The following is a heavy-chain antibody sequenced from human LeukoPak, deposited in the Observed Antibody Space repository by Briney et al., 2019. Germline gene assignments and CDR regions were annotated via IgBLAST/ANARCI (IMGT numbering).Heavy chain of an antibody. Sequence: PSETLSLTCTVSGYSISSANYWAWIRQPPGKALEWIGSIYHSGSTYYNPSLKSRVTISVDTSKNEFSLKLSSVTAADTAVYYCARSGSSGYCPTRGYYFDYWGQGTLVTVSS. CDR1: GYSISSANY. CDR3: ARSGSSGYCPTRGYYFDY. CDR2: IYHSGST. V-gene: IGHV4-38-2*02. D-gene: IGHD3-22*01. J-gene: IGHJ4*02.